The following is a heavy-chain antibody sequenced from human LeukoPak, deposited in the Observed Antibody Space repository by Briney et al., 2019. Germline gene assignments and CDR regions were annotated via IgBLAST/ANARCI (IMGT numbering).Heavy chain of an antibody. D-gene: IGHD6-6*01. Sequence: GASVKVSCKASGYTFTGYYMHLVRQAPGQGLEWMGWINPNSGGTNYAQKFQGRVTMTRDTSISTAYMELSRLRSDDTAVYYCARVAVEYRSSSDFDYWGQGTLVTVSS. CDR3: ARVAVEYRSSSDFDY. CDR2: INPNSGGT. V-gene: IGHV1-2*02. CDR1: GYTFTGYY. J-gene: IGHJ4*02.